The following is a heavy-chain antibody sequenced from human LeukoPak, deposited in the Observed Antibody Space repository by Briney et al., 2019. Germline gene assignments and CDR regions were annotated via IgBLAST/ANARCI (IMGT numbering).Heavy chain of an antibody. CDR1: GRSFSGYY. Sequence: PSETLSLTCAVYGRSFSGYYWGWIRQPPGRGLEWIGSIYYSGNTYYNPSLKSRVTISVDTSKNQFSLKLSSVTAADTTVYYCARWAWAAAQGDGFDIWGQGTMVTVSS. V-gene: IGHV4-39*01. D-gene: IGHD6-13*01. CDR3: ARWAWAAAQGDGFDI. J-gene: IGHJ3*02. CDR2: IYYSGNT.